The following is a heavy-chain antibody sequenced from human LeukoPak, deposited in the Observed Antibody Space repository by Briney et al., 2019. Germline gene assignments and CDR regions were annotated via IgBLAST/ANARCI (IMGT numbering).Heavy chain of an antibody. D-gene: IGHD3-9*01. CDR1: GGTFSSYA. CDR3: ARSRQVYFDWSPNYYFDY. V-gene: IGHV1-69*05. Sequence: SVKVSCKASGGTFSSYAISWVRQAPGQGLEWMGGIIPIFGTANYAQQFQGRVTITTDESTRTAYMELSSLRSEDTAVYYCARSRQVYFDWSPNYYFDYWGQGTLVTVSS. CDR2: IIPIFGTA. J-gene: IGHJ4*02.